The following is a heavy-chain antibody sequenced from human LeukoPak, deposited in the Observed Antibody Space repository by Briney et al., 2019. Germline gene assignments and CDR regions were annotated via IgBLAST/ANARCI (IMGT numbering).Heavy chain of an antibody. V-gene: IGHV1-8*01. D-gene: IGHD3-16*01. CDR2: MNPNSGNT. CDR3: ARGLVHWGDFDY. Sequence: ASVKVSCKASGYTFTSYDINWVRQATGQGLEWMGWMNPNSGNTGYAQKFQGRVTMTRNTSISTAYMELSSLRSEDTAVYYCARGLVHWGDFDYWGQGTLVTVSS. CDR1: GYTFTSYD. J-gene: IGHJ4*02.